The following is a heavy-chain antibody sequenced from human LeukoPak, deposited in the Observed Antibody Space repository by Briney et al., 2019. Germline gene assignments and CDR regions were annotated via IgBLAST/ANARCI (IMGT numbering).Heavy chain of an antibody. D-gene: IGHD3-3*01. V-gene: IGHV3-15*01. CDR1: GFTFTSAW. J-gene: IGHJ4*02. Sequence: GGSLRLSCAASGFTFTSAWMSWVRQAPGKGLEWVGRIKGKTAAGAPDYVASVKGRFTISRDDSKNTLFLQMNSLKTEDTAVYYCITGDYDFWSGFYSPNHYFDFWGQGTLVTVSS. CDR3: ITGDYDFWSGFYSPNHYFDF. CDR2: IKGKTAAGAP.